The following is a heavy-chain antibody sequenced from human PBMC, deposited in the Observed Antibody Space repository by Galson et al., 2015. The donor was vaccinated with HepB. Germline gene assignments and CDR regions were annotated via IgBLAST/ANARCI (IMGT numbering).Heavy chain of an antibody. CDR1: GFTFSDYA. Sequence: SLRLSCAASGFTFSDYAMSWVRQAPGKGLEWVSSISDIGYSTYYVDSVKGRFTISRDNAKNSLYLQMNSLRAEDTAVYYCAGDRLHSGAPTLDYWGQGTLVTVSS. D-gene: IGHD2-15*01. CDR2: ISDIGYST. CDR3: AGDRLHSGAPTLDY. V-gene: IGHV3-23*01. J-gene: IGHJ4*02.